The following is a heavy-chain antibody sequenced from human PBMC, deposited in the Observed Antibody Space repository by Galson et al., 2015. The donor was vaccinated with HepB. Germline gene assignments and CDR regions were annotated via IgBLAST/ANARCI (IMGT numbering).Heavy chain of an antibody. CDR2: IDWDDDK. CDR3: ARSPGIAAAGTGGIFDY. Sequence: PALVTPPQTLTLTCTFSGFSLSTSGMCVSWIRQPPGKALEWLARIDWDDDKYYSTSLKTRLTISKDTSKNQVVLTMTNMDPVDTATYYCARSPGIAAAGTGGIFDYWGQGTLVTVSS. J-gene: IGHJ4*02. CDR1: GFSLSTSGMC. V-gene: IGHV2-70*11. D-gene: IGHD6-13*01.